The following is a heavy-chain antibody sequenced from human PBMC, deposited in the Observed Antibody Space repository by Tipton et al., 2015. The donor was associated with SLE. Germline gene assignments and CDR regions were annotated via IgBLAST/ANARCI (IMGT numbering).Heavy chain of an antibody. D-gene: IGHD6-6*01. J-gene: IGHJ4*02. CDR3: AREGRREQLALDY. CDR2: IYYSGST. CDR1: GDSISSSSYY. V-gene: IGHV4-39*07. Sequence: TLSLTCTVSGDSISSSSYYWGWIRQPPGKGLEWIGSIYYSGSTYYNPSLKSRVTISVDTSKNQFSLKLSFVTAADTAVYYCAREGRREQLALDYWGQGTLVTVSS.